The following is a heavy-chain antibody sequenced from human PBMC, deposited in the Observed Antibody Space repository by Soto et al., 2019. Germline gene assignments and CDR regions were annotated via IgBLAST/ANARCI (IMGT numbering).Heavy chain of an antibody. Sequence: GASVKVSCKASGFSITNDHMHLVRQAPGQGLEWMGVITPLGGATTYAQKFQGRVSMTADMSTSNVHMDLSSLRSDDTAVYYCAREIVGAISRSDDLEIWGHGTMVTV. D-gene: IGHD1-26*01. J-gene: IGHJ3*02. CDR2: ITPLGGAT. CDR1: GFSITNDH. CDR3: AREIVGAISRSDDLEI. V-gene: IGHV1-46*01.